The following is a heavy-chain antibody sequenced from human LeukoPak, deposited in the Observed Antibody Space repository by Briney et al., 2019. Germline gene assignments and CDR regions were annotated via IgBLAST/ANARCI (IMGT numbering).Heavy chain of an antibody. Sequence: GGSLRLSCVASGFTFSRYWMHWVRHAPGKGLVWVSRINSDGSTTIYADSVKGRFTISRDNAKNTLYLQMNSLRAEDTAVYFCASGPTGFAWGQGTLVTVSS. CDR1: GFTFSRYW. V-gene: IGHV3-74*01. J-gene: IGHJ5*02. CDR2: INSDGSTT. CDR3: ASGPTGFA. D-gene: IGHD1-14*01.